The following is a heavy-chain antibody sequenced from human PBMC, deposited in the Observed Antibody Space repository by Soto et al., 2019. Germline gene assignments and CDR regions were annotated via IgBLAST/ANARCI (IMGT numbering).Heavy chain of an antibody. J-gene: IGHJ4*02. V-gene: IGHV1-69*06. CDR3: ARVSVDVPE. CDR2: IIPSFATG. CDR1: GGTFGNSA. D-gene: IGHD5-12*01. Sequence: QVQLVQSGAEVKKPGSSVKVSCKASGGTFGNSAISWVRQAPGQGLEWMGGIIPSFATGNSAPEFQGRLTITADKSTTTAYMELSSLRSEDTAVYYCARVSVDVPEWGQGTLITVSS.